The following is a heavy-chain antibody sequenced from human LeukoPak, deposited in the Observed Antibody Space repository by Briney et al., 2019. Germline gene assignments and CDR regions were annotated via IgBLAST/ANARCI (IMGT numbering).Heavy chain of an antibody. V-gene: IGHV4-39*07. CDR1: GGSISSSSYY. J-gene: IGHJ5*02. D-gene: IGHD2-15*01. Sequence: SETLSLTCTVSGGSISSSSYYWGWIRQPPGKGLEWIGSIYYSGSTYYNPSLKSRVTISVDTSKNQFSLKLSSVTAADTAVYYCAKDIVVVVAANGNGGWFDPWGQGTLVTVSS. CDR3: AKDIVVVVAANGNGGWFDP. CDR2: IYYSGST.